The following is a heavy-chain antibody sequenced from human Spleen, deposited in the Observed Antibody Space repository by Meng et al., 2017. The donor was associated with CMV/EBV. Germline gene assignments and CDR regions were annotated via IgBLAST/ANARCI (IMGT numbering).Heavy chain of an antibody. J-gene: IGHJ6*02. CDR2: NSVYNTNT. Sequence: ASVKVSCKASGYTFTSYGISWARQAPGQGLEWMGWNSVYNTNTNYAQKFQGRVTMTTDTSTSTAYMELRSLSSDDTAVYYCARDCSGGNCYDYGMDVWGQGTTVTVSS. CDR1: GYTFTSYG. D-gene: IGHD2-15*01. CDR3: ARDCSGGNCYDYGMDV. V-gene: IGHV1-18*01.